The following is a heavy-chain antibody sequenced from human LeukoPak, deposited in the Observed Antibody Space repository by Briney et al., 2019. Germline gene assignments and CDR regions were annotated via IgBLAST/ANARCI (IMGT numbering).Heavy chain of an antibody. CDR2: ITGSGGTK. CDR3: ARVDVFAL. Sequence: PGRSLRLSCAASGVSFTSDAMGWVRRAPGKGLEWVSAITGSGGTKYYADSVKGRFTISRDSSKNTLFLQMTSLRAEDTAVYYCARVDVFALWGQGTMVTVSS. CDR1: GVSFTSDA. J-gene: IGHJ3*01. V-gene: IGHV3-23*01.